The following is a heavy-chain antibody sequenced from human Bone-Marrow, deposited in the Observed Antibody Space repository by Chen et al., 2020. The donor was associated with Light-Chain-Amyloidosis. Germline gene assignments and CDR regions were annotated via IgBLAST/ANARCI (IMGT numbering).Heavy chain of an antibody. V-gene: IGHV4-31*03. CDR3: ARLDYGGSTRYYYGMDV. CDR1: GGSISSGGYY. Sequence: QVQLQESGPGLVKPSQTLSLTCSVSGGSISSGGYYWSWIRQHPGKGLEWIGYIYYTGSTYYKPSLRGRVTMSVDTSKTQFSLRVNSVTAADTAIYYCARLDYGGSTRYYYGMDVWGQGTTVTVSS. CDR2: IYYTGST. J-gene: IGHJ6*02. D-gene: IGHD4-17*01.